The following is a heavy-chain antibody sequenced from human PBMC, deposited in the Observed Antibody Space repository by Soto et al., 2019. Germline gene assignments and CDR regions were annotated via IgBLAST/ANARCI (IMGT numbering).Heavy chain of an antibody. CDR2: ISAYNGNT. CDR3: GRDQKYSGGGQGAFDI. CDR1: GYTFTSYG. Sequence: ASVKVSCKASGYTFTSYGISWVRQAPGQGLEWMGWISAYNGNTNYAQKLQGRVTMTTDTSTSTAYMELRSLRSDDTAVYYCGRDQKYSGGGQGAFDIRGQGTMVTVSS. J-gene: IGHJ3*02. D-gene: IGHD5-12*01. V-gene: IGHV1-18*01.